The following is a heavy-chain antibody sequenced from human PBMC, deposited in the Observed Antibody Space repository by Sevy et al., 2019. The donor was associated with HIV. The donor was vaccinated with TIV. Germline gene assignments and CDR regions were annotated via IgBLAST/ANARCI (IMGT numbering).Heavy chain of an antibody. V-gene: IGHV3-15*01. Sequence: GGSLRLSCAASGFTFSGAWMSWVRQAPGKGLEWVGRIKSKTDSATRDFAAPVKGRFSISRDDSKNMVYLQMSSLKTVDTAVYYCTAGTGRSDFDYWGQGTLVTVSS. CDR1: GFTFSGAW. J-gene: IGHJ4*02. CDR3: TAGTGRSDFDY. CDR2: IKSKTDSATR. D-gene: IGHD2-15*01.